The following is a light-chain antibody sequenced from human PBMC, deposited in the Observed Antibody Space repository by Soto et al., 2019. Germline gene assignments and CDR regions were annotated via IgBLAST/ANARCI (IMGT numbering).Light chain of an antibody. CDR1: SSNIGGNS. V-gene: IGLV1-51*01. Sequence: QSVLTQPPSVSAAPGQKVTISCSGCSSNIGGNSVSWYQQLPGTAPKLLIYDDNKRPSGIPDRFSGSKSGTSATLGITGFQTGDDADYYCGSWDSSLSAYVFGTGTKVTVL. CDR2: DDN. CDR3: GSWDSSLSAYV. J-gene: IGLJ1*01.